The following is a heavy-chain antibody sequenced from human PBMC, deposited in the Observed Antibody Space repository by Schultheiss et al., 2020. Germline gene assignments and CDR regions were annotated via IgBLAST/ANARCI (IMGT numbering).Heavy chain of an antibody. J-gene: IGHJ5*02. Sequence: SETLSLTCTVSGGSISSGSYYWGWIRQPPGKGLEWIGSIYYSGSTYYNPSLKSRVTISVDTSKNQFSLKLSSVTAADTAVYYCARAGNWFDPWGQGTLVTVSS. CDR2: IYYSGST. CDR3: ARAGNWFDP. CDR1: GGSISSGSYY. V-gene: IGHV4-39*07.